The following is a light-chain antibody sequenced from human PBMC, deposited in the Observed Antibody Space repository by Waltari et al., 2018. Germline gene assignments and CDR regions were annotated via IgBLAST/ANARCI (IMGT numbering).Light chain of an antibody. CDR2: EDD. V-gene: IGLV1-51*01. CDR1: SPTIGKNY. Sequence: QSVLTQSPSVSAASGQKVTISCSGSSPTIGKNYVSWYQQFPGTAPKLRIYEDDKRPSGISGRFSGSKSGTSATLDIHGLQTGDEADYYCGTWDSSMSVGVLGGGTKVTVL. J-gene: IGLJ2*01. CDR3: GTWDSSMSVGV.